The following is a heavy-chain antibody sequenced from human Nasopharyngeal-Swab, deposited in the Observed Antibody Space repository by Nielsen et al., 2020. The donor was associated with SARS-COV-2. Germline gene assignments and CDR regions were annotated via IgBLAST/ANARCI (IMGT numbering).Heavy chain of an antibody. CDR2: INHSGRT. CDR1: GGSFSGYY. D-gene: IGHD6-13*01. Sequence: SETLSLTCAVYGGSFSGYYWSWIRQPPGKWLEWIGEINHSGRTNYNPSLKSRVTTSVDTSKNQFSLKLSSVTAADTAVYYCARIAGTFAFVDYWGQGTLVTVSS. J-gene: IGHJ4*02. CDR3: ARIAGTFAFVDY. V-gene: IGHV4-34*01.